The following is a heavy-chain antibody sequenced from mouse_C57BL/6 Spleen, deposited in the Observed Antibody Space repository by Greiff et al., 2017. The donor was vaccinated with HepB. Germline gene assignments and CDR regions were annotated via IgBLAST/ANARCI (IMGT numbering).Heavy chain of an antibody. V-gene: IGHV10-1*01. J-gene: IGHJ4*01. CDR3: VTFYYDYDGYAMDY. CDR2: IRSKSNNYAT. CDR1: GFSFNTYA. Sequence: EVKLMESGGGLVQPKGSLKLSCAASGFSFNTYAMNWVRQAPGKGLEWVARIRSKSNNYATYYADSVKDRFTISRDDSESMLYLQMNNLKTEDTAMYYCVTFYYDYDGYAMDYWGQGTSVTVSS. D-gene: IGHD2-4*01.